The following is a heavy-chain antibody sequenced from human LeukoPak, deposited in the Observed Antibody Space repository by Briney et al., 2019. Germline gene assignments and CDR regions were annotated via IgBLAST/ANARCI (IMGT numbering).Heavy chain of an antibody. V-gene: IGHV3-21*01. CDR1: GFTFSNYN. D-gene: IGHD3-10*01. CDR2: ITRDSIYT. J-gene: IGHJ2*01. CDR3: ARDAWDPLSTMVRGATYWYFDL. Sequence: GGSLRLSCAASGFTFSNYNMNWVRQTPGKGLEWVSSITRDSIYTFYADSVKGRFTISRDNAKNSLHLQMNSLRADDTAVYYCARDAWDPLSTMVRGATYWYFDLWGRGTLVTVSS.